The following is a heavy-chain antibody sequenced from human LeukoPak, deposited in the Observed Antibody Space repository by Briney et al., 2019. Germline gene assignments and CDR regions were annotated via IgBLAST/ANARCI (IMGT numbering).Heavy chain of an antibody. Sequence: SETLSLTCSVSDGSISSHYWSWIRQPAGKGLEWIGRVYTSGITNYNPSLKSRVTISVDTSKNQFSLKLSSVTAADTAVYYCACLTTADAFDIWGQGTMVTVSS. V-gene: IGHV4-4*07. CDR3: ACLTTADAFDI. CDR1: DGSISSHY. J-gene: IGHJ3*02. CDR2: VYTSGIT. D-gene: IGHD3-22*01.